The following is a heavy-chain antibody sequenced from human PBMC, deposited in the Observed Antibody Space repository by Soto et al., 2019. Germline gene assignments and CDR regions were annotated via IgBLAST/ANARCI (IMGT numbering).Heavy chain of an antibody. Sequence: GGAVRVSCAASGGTCSSYGMHWVRQAPGKGLEWVAVIWYDGSNKYYADSVKGRFTISRDNSKNTLYLQMNSLRAEDTAVYYCARDRYYYDSSAYYPFHYWGQGTPVPV. CDR2: IWYDGSNK. V-gene: IGHV3-33*01. J-gene: IGHJ4*02. CDR3: ARDRYYYDSSAYYPFHY. CDR1: GGTCSSYG. D-gene: IGHD3-22*01.